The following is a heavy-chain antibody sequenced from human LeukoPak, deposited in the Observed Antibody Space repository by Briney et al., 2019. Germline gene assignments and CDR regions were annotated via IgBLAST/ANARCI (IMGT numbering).Heavy chain of an antibody. Sequence: ASVTVSCKASGYTFTSYYMHWVRQAPGQGLEWMGIINPSGGSTSYAQKFQGRVTMTRDTSTSTVYMELSSLRSEDTAVYYCAREQAYCSSTSCYGDYYGMDVWGQGTTVTVSS. CDR2: INPSGGST. J-gene: IGHJ6*02. CDR1: GYTFTSYY. D-gene: IGHD2-2*01. V-gene: IGHV1-46*01. CDR3: AREQAYCSSTSCYGDYYGMDV.